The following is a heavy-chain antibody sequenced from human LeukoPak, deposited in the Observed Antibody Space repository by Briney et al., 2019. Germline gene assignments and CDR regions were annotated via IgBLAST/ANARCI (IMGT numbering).Heavy chain of an antibody. D-gene: IGHD3-3*01. Sequence: GGSLRLSCAASGFTFSSYSMNWVRQAPGKGLEWVSSISSSSSYIYYADSVKGRFTISRDNSKNTLYLQMNSLRAEDTAVYYCAKDAQYLERLEWALPDWYFDLWGRGTLVTVSS. J-gene: IGHJ2*01. CDR2: ISSSSSYI. CDR3: AKDAQYLERLEWALPDWYFDL. CDR1: GFTFSSYS. V-gene: IGHV3-21*01.